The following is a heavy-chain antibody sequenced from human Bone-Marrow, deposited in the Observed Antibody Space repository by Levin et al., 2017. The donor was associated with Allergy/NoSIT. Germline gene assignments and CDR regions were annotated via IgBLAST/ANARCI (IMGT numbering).Heavy chain of an antibody. CDR1: GFTFSHYG. V-gene: IGHV3-33*01. CDR2: IYYDGNYK. Sequence: GGSLRLSCAASGFTFSHYGMHWVRQAPGKGLEWVAVIYYDGNYKYYADSVKGRFAISRDNSKNTLYLQMNSLRVDDTAVYYCARDPYTFSTTGADNWLDAWGQGTLVSVSS. D-gene: IGHD1-1*01. J-gene: IGHJ5*02. CDR3: ARDPYTFSTTGADNWLDA.